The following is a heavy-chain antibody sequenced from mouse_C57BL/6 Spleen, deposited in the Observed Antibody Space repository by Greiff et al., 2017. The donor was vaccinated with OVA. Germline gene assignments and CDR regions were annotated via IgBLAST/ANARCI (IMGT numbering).Heavy chain of an antibody. J-gene: IGHJ3*01. D-gene: IGHD2-4*01. Sequence: EVMLVESGGGLVQPGGSLSLSCAASGFTFTDYYMSWVRQPPGKALEWLGFIRNKANGYTTEYSASVKGRFTISRDNSQSILYLQMNALRAEDSATYYCARWDIYYDYDGLAYWGQGTLVTVSA. CDR2: IRNKANGYTT. CDR1: GFTFTDYY. CDR3: ARWDIYYDYDGLAY. V-gene: IGHV7-3*01.